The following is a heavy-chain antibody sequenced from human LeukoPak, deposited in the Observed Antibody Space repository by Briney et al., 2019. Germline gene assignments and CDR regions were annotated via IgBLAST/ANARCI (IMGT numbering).Heavy chain of an antibody. CDR2: IWYDGSNK. V-gene: IGHV3-33*01. CDR1: GFTFSNYG. CDR3: ARELPPVVNYRFDH. J-gene: IGHJ5*02. Sequence: GRSLRLSCAASGFTFSNYGMHWVRHAPGKGLEWVAVIWYDGSNKYCADSVKRRFTISRDNSKNTLYLQINSLRAEDTAMYYCARELPPVVNYRFDHWGQGTLVTVSS. D-gene: IGHD1-7*01.